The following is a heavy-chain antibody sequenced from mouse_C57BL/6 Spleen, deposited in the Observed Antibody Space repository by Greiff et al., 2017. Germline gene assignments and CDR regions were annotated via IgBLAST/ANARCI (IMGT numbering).Heavy chain of an antibody. CDR1: GYTFTSYT. V-gene: IGHV1-4*01. D-gene: IGHD2-4*01. J-gene: IGHJ2*01. CDR2: INPSSGYT. Sequence: VQLQQSGAELARPGASVKMSCKASGYTFTSYTMHWVKQRPGQGLEWIGYINPSSGYTKYNQKFKDKATLTADKSSSTAYMQLSSLTSEDSAVYYCAGPYDYSFDYWGQGTTLTVSS. CDR3: AGPYDYSFDY.